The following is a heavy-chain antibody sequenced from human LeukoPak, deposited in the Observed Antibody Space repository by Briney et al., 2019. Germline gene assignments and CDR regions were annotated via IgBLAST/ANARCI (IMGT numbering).Heavy chain of an antibody. V-gene: IGHV3-48*04. CDR3: ARVGALSSSWLLY. Sequence: GGSLRLSCAASGFTFSSYGMSWVRQAPGKGLEWVSSISRSATTIYYADFVKGRFTISRDNAKNSLYLQMNSLRAEDTAVYFCARVGALSSSWLLYWGQGTLVTVSS. D-gene: IGHD6-13*01. CDR1: GFTFSSYG. CDR2: ISRSATTI. J-gene: IGHJ4*02.